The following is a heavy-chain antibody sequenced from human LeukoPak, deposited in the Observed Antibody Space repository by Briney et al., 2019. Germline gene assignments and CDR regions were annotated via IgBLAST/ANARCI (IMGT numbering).Heavy chain of an antibody. CDR2: INQDGSDK. J-gene: IGHJ4*02. V-gene: IGHV3-7*01. CDR3: ARVGYNWDDDGVDY. CDR1: DFTFSSYW. D-gene: IGHD1-1*01. Sequence: GGSQRLSCAASDFTFSSYWMSWVRQAPGKGLEWVANINQDGSDKRYMDSVRGRFTISRDNAKNSLSLHMDSLRAEDTAVYYCARVGYNWDDDGVDYWGQGTLVTVSS.